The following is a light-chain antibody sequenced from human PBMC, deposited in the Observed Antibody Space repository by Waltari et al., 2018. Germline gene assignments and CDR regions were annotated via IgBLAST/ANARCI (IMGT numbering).Light chain of an antibody. V-gene: IGKV3-20*01. CDR1: QSIGKY. J-gene: IGKJ1*01. CDR2: AAS. Sequence: EVVLTQSPGTLSLSPGERATLSCRDRQSIGKYLVWYQQSPGQAPRLLIYAASTWATGIPDRFSCSGYGTDFSLTISRLEPEDFAVYYCQNHERLPATFGQGTKVEIK. CDR3: QNHERLPAT.